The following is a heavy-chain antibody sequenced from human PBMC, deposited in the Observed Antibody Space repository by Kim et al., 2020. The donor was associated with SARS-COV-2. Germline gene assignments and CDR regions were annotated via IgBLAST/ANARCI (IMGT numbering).Heavy chain of an antibody. CDR2: NT. D-gene: IGHD1-1*01. J-gene: IGHJ4*02. Sequence: NTKDSQKFQGRVTITRDTSASTAYMELSSLRSEDTAVYYCARDLGNLLTYWGQGTLVTVSS. V-gene: IGHV1-3*01. CDR3: ARDLGNLLTY.